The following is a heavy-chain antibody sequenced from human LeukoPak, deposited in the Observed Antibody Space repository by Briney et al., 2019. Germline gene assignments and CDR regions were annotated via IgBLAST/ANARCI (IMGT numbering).Heavy chain of an antibody. CDR3: VNEVGTYYYGMDV. Sequence: GGSLRLSCSASGFTFSSYAMHWVRQAPGKGLEYVSAISSNGGSTYYADSVKGRFTISRDNSKNTLYLQMSSLRAEDTAVYYRVNEVGTYYYGMDVWGQGTTVTVSS. CDR2: ISSNGGST. J-gene: IGHJ6*02. D-gene: IGHD1-1*01. V-gene: IGHV3-64D*06. CDR1: GFTFSSYA.